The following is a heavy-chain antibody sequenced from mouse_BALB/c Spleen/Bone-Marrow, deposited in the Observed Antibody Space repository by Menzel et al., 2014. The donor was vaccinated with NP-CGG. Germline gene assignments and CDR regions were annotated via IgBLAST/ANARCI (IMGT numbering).Heavy chain of an antibody. Sequence: DVMLVESGGDLVKPGGSLKLSCAASGFTFSSYGMSWGRQTPDKRLEWVATISSGGSNTYYPDSVKGRFTISGDNAKNTLYLQMSSLKSEDTAMYYCARHQRYYAMDYWGQGTSVTVSS. CDR3: ARHQRYYAMDY. J-gene: IGHJ4*01. CDR2: ISSGGSNT. V-gene: IGHV5-6*02. CDR1: GFTFSSYG.